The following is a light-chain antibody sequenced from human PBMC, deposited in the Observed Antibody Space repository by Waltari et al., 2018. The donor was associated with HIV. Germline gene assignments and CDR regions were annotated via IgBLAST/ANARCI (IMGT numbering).Light chain of an antibody. CDR2: GAS. CDR3: QHYVSSPYS. CDR1: QNVDKNY. Sequence: EIVLTQSPGTLSLSPGERATFSCRASQNVDKNYLAWYQQKPGQAPRLLIYGASNRATGIPDRFSGSGSGTDFTLTISRLEPEDFAVYHCQHYVSSPYSFGQGTKLEIK. J-gene: IGKJ2*03. V-gene: IGKV3-20*01.